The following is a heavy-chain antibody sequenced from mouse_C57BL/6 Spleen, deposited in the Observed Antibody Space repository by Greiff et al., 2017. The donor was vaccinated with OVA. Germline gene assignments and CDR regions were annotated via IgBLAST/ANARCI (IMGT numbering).Heavy chain of an antibody. V-gene: IGHV1-74*01. Sequence: QVQLQQPGAELVKPGASVKVSCKASGYTFTSYWMHWVKQRPGQGLEWIGRIHPSDSDTNYNQKFKGKATLTVDKSSSTAYMQLSSLTSEDSAVYYCASGSGSYGWYFDVWGTGTTVTVSS. CDR2: IHPSDSDT. CDR3: ASGSGSYGWYFDV. CDR1: GYTFTSYW. D-gene: IGHD1-1*02. J-gene: IGHJ1*03.